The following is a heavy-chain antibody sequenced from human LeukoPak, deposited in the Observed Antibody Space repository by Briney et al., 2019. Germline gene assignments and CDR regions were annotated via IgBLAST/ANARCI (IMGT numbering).Heavy chain of an antibody. CDR2: IYHSGST. CDR1: GGSISSGGYS. J-gene: IGHJ6*02. V-gene: IGHV4-30-2*01. Sequence: PSETLSLTCAVSGGSISSGGYSWSWIRQPPGKGLEWIGYIYHSGSTYYNPSLKSRVTISVDRSKNQFSLKLSSVTAADTAVYYCARHPGASISSFYGMDVCGQGTTVTVSS. D-gene: IGHD1-26*01. CDR3: ARHPGASISSFYGMDV.